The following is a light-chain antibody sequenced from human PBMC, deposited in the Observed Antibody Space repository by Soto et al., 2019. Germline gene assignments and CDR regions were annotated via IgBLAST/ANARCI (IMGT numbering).Light chain of an antibody. CDR2: AAS. V-gene: IGKV1-39*01. CDR3: QQSYNTPTT. Sequence: DIQMTQSPSSLSASVGDRVTITCRASQSVSSYLNWYQHKPGKAPKLLIYAASSLQSGVPSRFSGSGSGTDFTLTISSLQPEDFATYYCQQSYNTPTTLGGGTKVDIK. J-gene: IGKJ4*01. CDR1: QSVSSY.